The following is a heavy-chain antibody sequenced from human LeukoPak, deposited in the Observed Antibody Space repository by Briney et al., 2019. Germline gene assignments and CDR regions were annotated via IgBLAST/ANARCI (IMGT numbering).Heavy chain of an antibody. CDR2: INPSGGST. CDR1: GYTFTSYY. D-gene: IGHD3-10*01. J-gene: IGHJ4*02. V-gene: IGHV1-46*01. Sequence: ASVKVSCKASGYTFTSYYMHWVRQAPGQGLEWMGIINPSGGSTSYAQKFQGRVTMTIDTSTSTAYMELRSLRSDDTAVYYCARSQTTGFGESSDYWGQGTLVTVSS. CDR3: ARSQTTGFGESSDY.